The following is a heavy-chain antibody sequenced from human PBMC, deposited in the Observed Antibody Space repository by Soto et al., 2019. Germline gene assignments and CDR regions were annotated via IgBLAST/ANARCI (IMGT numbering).Heavy chain of an antibody. J-gene: IGHJ4*02. Sequence: PSETLSLICAVYGGSFSGYYWSWIRQPPGKGLEWIGEINHSGSTNYNPSLKSRVTISVDTSKNQFSLKLSSVTAADTAVYYCARGPHYYGSGSYRYFDYWGQGTLVTVSS. V-gene: IGHV4-34*01. D-gene: IGHD3-10*01. CDR2: INHSGST. CDR3: ARGPHYYGSGSYRYFDY. CDR1: GGSFSGYY.